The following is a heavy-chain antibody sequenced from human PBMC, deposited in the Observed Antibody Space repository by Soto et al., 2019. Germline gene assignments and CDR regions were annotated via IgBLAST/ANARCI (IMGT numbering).Heavy chain of an antibody. CDR3: AKNSGSYLYGMDV. Sequence: SETLSLTCTVSGGSISSYYWSWIRQPPGKGLEWIGYIYYSGSTNYNPSLKNRVTISVDTSKNQFSLKLSSVTAADTAVYYCAKNSGSYLYGMDVWGQGTTVTVSS. CDR2: IYYSGST. CDR1: GGSISSYY. D-gene: IGHD1-26*01. J-gene: IGHJ6*02. V-gene: IGHV4-59*01.